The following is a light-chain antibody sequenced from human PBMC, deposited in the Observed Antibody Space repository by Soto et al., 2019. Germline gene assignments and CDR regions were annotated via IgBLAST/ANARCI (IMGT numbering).Light chain of an antibody. J-gene: IGKJ2*01. V-gene: IGKV1-5*01. Sequence: DIQMTQSPSTLSASVGARVTITCRASQSITGWLAWYQQKPGKAPKLLIYDASSLESGVPSRFSGSGSGTDYTLTINSLQPDDSATYYCQQYKNMYTFGQGTKVEIK. CDR1: QSITGW. CDR2: DAS. CDR3: QQYKNMYT.